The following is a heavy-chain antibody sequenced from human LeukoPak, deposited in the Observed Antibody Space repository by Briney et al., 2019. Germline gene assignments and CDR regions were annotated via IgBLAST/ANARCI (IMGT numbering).Heavy chain of an antibody. V-gene: IGHV1-2*02. D-gene: IGHD6-13*01. CDR1: GYTFSDYY. CDR3: ARGSLGAAAGITYYYYMDV. CDR2: INPNSGGT. J-gene: IGHJ6*03. Sequence: ASVKVSCKASGYTFSDYYMHWVRQAPGQGLEWMGWINPNSGGTNYAQKFQGRVTMTRDTSISTAYMELSRLRSDDTAVYYCARGSLGAAAGITYYYYMDVWGKGTTVTISS.